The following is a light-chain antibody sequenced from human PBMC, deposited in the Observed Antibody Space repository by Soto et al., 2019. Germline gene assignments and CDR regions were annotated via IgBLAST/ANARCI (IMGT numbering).Light chain of an antibody. CDR1: QSVSSSS. V-gene: IGKV3-20*01. Sequence: EIVLTQSPGTLSLSPGDRATLSCRASQSVSSSSLAWYQQKPGQAPRLLIYAASIRAPGIPDRFSGSGSGTDFTLTISRLEAEDFVVYYCHQYDSSPRTFGQGTKVEIK. CDR3: HQYDSSPRT. CDR2: AAS. J-gene: IGKJ1*01.